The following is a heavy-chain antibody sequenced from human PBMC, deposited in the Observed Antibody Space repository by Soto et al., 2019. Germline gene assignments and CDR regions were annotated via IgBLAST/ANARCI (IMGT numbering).Heavy chain of an antibody. Sequence: GGSLRLSCAASGFAFSSYWMHWVRQAPEKGLVWVSRINSDGSSTSYADSVKGRFTISRDNAKNTLYLQMNSLRAEDTAVYYSSTGWLREYYYYGMDVWGQGTTVTVSS. J-gene: IGHJ6*02. V-gene: IGHV3-74*01. CDR3: STGWLREYYYYGMDV. D-gene: IGHD5-12*01. CDR2: INSDGSST. CDR1: GFAFSSYW.